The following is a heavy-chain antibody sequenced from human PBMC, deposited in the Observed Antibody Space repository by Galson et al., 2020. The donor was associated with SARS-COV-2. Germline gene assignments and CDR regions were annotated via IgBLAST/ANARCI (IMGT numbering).Heavy chain of an antibody. CDR1: GGSTTSPDYF. Sequence: SETLSLTCTVSGGSTTSPDYFWSRIRQPPGRGLEWIAYINYSGNTYYNPSLKTRTSMSVDTSKNQFSLKLSSVTAADTAVYFCASAGGNYGYYFDNWGQGTLVTVSS. CDR2: INYSGNT. V-gene: IGHV4-30-4*01. J-gene: IGHJ4*02. D-gene: IGHD1-26*01. CDR3: ASAGGNYGYYFDN.